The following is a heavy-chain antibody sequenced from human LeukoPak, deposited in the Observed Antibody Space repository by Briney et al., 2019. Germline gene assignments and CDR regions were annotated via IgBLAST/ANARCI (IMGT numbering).Heavy chain of an antibody. J-gene: IGHJ4*02. D-gene: IGHD6-19*01. CDR3: AREGSVSYSSGWYEY. Sequence: SETLSLTCTVSGGSVSNYYWGWIRQPPGKGLEWIGSIYHSGSTYYNPSLKSRVTISVDTSKNQFSLKLSSVTAADTAVYYCAREGSVSYSSGWYEYWGQGTLVTVSS. CDR1: GGSVSNYY. CDR2: IYHSGST. V-gene: IGHV4-59*02.